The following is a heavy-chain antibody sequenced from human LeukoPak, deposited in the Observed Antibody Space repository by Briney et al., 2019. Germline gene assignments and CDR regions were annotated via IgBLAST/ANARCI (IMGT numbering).Heavy chain of an antibody. CDR2: IWYDGSNK. V-gene: IGHV3-33*01. CDR3: ARGSYSSSWYWGFDY. CDR1: GFTFSSYG. D-gene: IGHD6-13*01. Sequence: GRSLRLSCAASGFTFSSYGMHWVRQAPGKGLEWVAVIWYDGSNKYYADSVKGRFTISRDNSKNTLYLQMNSLRAEDTAVYYCARGSYSSSWYWGFDYWGQGTLATVSS. J-gene: IGHJ4*02.